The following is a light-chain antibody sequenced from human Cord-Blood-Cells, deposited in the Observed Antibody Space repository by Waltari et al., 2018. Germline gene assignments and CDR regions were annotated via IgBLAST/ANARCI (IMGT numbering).Light chain of an antibody. J-gene: IGLJ2*01. CDR2: RKK. CDR1: SSHIGINY. Sequence: QSVLTQPPSASGTPGQRVTISCSGSSSHIGINYGYWYQQLPGTAPKLHICRKKQRPSGVPALVSGSKSCTSASLAISGRRSEDEDDYYCAAWVDSLSGVVFGGGTKLTVL. V-gene: IGLV1-47*01. CDR3: AAWVDSLSGVV.